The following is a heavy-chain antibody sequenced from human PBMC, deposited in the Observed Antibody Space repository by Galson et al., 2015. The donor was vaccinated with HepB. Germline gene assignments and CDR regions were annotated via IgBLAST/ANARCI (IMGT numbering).Heavy chain of an antibody. Sequence: SLRLSCAASGFIFSTYGVHWVRQAPGKGLEGVAFISYDGINKYYADSVKGRFTISRDNSKNTLYLQMNSLRAEDTAVYYCAKDFGRGYNILYFDYWGQGTLVTVSS. CDR3: AKDFGRGYNILYFDY. J-gene: IGHJ4*02. CDR2: ISYDGINK. V-gene: IGHV3-30*18. D-gene: IGHD5-24*01. CDR1: GFIFSTYG.